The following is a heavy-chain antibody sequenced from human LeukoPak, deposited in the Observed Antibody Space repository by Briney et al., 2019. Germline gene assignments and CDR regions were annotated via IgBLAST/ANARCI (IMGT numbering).Heavy chain of an antibody. J-gene: IGHJ4*02. CDR3: ARGTIGVAGTPFDY. Sequence: SETLSLTCTVSGYSISSGYYWGWIRQPPGKGLEWIGSIYHSGSTYYNPSLKSRVTISVDTSKNQFSLKLSSVTAADTAVYYCARGTIGVAGTPFDYWGQGTLVTVSS. D-gene: IGHD6-19*01. CDR1: GYSISSGYY. V-gene: IGHV4-38-2*02. CDR2: IYHSGST.